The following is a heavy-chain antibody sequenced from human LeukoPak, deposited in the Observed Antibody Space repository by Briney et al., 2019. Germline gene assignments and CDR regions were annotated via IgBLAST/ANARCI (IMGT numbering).Heavy chain of an antibody. CDR1: GYTFTGYY. CDR2: INPNSGGT. CDR3: ARGITIFGVVTHDAFDI. D-gene: IGHD3-3*01. V-gene: IGHV1-2*02. J-gene: IGHJ3*02. Sequence: GASVKVSCKASGYTFTGYYMHWVRQAPGQGLEWMGWINPNSGGTNYAQKFQGRVTMTRDTSISTAYMELSRLRSDDTAVYYCARGITIFGVVTHDAFDIWGRGTMVTVSS.